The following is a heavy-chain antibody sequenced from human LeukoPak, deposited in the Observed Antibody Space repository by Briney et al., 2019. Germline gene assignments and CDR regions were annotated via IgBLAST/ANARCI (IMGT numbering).Heavy chain of an antibody. CDR1: GFTFSSYA. CDR3: AKNADYGDFGSYYFDS. D-gene: IGHD4-17*01. V-gene: IGHV3-21*01. CDR2: ISTSSSYI. Sequence: GGSLRLSGSASGFTFSSYAMSWVRQAPGKGLEGFSFISTSSSYIYYADSVRGRFTISRHNGKTSLYLHMQSLRGEDTAVFYCAKNADYGDFGSYYFDSWGEGTLVTVSS. J-gene: IGHJ4*02.